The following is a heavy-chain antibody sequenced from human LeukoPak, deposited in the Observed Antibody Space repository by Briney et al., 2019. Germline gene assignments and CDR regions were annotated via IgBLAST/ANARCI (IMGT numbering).Heavy chain of an antibody. D-gene: IGHD2-15*01. Sequence: PGGSLRLSCAASGFTFSSYAMSWVRQAPGKGLEWVAVISYDGSNKYYADSVKGRFTISRDNSKNTLYLQMNSLRAEDTAVYYCARDYCSGGSCYPYYGMDVWGQGTTVTVSS. J-gene: IGHJ6*02. CDR3: ARDYCSGGSCYPYYGMDV. CDR1: GFTFSSYA. CDR2: ISYDGSNK. V-gene: IGHV3-30-3*01.